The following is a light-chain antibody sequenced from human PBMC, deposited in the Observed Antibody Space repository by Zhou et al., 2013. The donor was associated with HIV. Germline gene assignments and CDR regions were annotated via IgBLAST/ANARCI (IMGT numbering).Light chain of an antibody. Sequence: DIQMTQSPSSVSASVGDRITITCRASQGISKWLAWYQQKPGKAPKLLIYGASSLQSGVPSRFSGSGFGTDFTLTINRLHPEDFATYYCQQANSFPPTFGQGTKVEIK. CDR3: QQANSFPPT. V-gene: IGKV1D-12*01. J-gene: IGKJ1*01. CDR2: GAS. CDR1: QGISKW.